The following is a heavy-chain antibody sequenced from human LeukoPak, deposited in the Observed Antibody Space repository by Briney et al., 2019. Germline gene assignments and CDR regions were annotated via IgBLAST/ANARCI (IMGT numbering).Heavy chain of an antibody. CDR2: ISYSGSF. Sequence: PSETLSLTCTVSGGSISSHFWSWIRQPPGKGLEWIGYISYSGSFNYNPSLKSRLTISVDTSKNQLSLKLKSVTAADTAIYYCARDYPTVGWYFDLWGRGTLVTVSS. V-gene: IGHV4-59*11. J-gene: IGHJ2*01. CDR1: GGSISSHF. D-gene: IGHD1-1*01. CDR3: ARDYPTVGWYFDL.